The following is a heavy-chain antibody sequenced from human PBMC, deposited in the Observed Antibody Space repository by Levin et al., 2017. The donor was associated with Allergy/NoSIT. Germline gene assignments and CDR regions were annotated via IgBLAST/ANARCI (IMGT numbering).Heavy chain of an antibody. V-gene: IGHV3-74*01. Sequence: QAWESLKISCAASGFTFSSYYMHWVRQAPGKGLAWVSNIHTDTSVTNYADSVKGRFTISRDNAKNTLYLQMNSLRAEDTAVYYCARGGCSATSCLDYWGQGTLVTVSS. CDR2: IHTDTSVT. CDR1: GFTFSSYY. CDR3: ARGGCSATSCLDY. D-gene: IGHD2-15*01. J-gene: IGHJ4*02.